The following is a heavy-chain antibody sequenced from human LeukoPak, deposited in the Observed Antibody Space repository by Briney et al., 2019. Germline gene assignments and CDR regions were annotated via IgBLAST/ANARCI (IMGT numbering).Heavy chain of an antibody. CDR2: ISYDGSNK. V-gene: IGHV3-30*03. CDR3: ARGHRAWSY. CDR1: GFTFSSYG. J-gene: IGHJ4*02. Sequence: PGGSLRLSCAASGFTFSSYGMHWVRQAPGKGLEWVAVISYDGSNKYYADSVKGRFTISRDNSKNTLYLQMNSLRVDDTAVYYCARGHRAWSYWGQGTLVTVSS. D-gene: IGHD3-3*01.